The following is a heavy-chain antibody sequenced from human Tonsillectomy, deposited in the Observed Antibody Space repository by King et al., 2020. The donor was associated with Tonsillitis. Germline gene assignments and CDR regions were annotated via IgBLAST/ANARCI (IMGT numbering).Heavy chain of an antibody. CDR1: DGSISSSY. V-gene: IGHV4-59*01. CDR2: IYHNGGA. J-gene: IGHJ3*02. Sequence: QLQESGPGLVKPSATLSVTCSVSDGSISSSYWGWIRQPPGKGLDGIGYIYHNGGANYNPSLRRRVTFSLDRSKSQFSLNLRSVTAAATAVYYCARDRSSYWSSPDAFGSWGQGTMMTVSA. CDR3: ARDRSSYWSSPDAFGS. D-gene: IGHD3-9*01.